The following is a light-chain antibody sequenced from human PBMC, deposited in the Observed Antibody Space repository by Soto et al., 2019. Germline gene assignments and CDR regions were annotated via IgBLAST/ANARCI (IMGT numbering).Light chain of an antibody. V-gene: IGKV3-15*01. CDR1: QSVSSN. Sequence: EIVMTQSPATLSVSPGERATLSCRASQSVSSNLAWYQQKPGQAPWLLIYGPSTRATVIPARFSGSGSWTEFTLILISLQSEDIAVYYCQQYNSWPPLTFGGATKVEIK. J-gene: IGKJ4*01. CDR2: GPS. CDR3: QQYNSWPPLT.